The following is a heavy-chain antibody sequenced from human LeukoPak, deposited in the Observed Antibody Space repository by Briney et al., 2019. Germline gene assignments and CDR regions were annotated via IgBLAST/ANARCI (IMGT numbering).Heavy chain of an antibody. V-gene: IGHV4-59*01. D-gene: IGHD3-10*01. CDR3: ANYASGSSKYFQH. Sequence: PSETLSLTCTVSGGSISSYYWSWIRQPPGKGLEWIGYIYYSGSTNYNPSLKSRVTISVDTSKNQFSLKLSSVTAADTAVYFCANYASGSSKYFQHWGQGTLVTVSS. CDR1: GGSISSYY. CDR2: IYYSGST. J-gene: IGHJ1*01.